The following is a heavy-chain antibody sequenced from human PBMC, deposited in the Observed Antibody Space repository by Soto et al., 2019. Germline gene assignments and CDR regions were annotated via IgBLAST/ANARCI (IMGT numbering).Heavy chain of an antibody. Sequence: PSQTLSLTCAISGDSVSSNSAAWNWIRQSPSSGLEWLGRTYYRSRWYNDYAVSVKSRITVNPDTSKNQFSLHLNSVTPEDTAVYYCAGPTSLQWYYMDVWDKGTTVTVSS. CDR1: GDSVSSNSAA. CDR3: AGPTSLQWYYMDV. V-gene: IGHV6-1*01. D-gene: IGHD1-26*01. CDR2: TYYRSRWYN. J-gene: IGHJ6*03.